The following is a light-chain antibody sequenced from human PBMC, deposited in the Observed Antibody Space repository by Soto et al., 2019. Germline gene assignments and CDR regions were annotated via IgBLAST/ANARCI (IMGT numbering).Light chain of an antibody. CDR1: SSDIGSYDY. Sequence: QSALTQPASVSGSPGQSITISCTGTSSDIGSYDYVSWYQQHPGKAPNLIIYEVTDRPSGVSNRFSGSKSRNTASLTISGLQAEDEADYYCSSFTSTSTRLFGSGTKGTVL. CDR2: EVT. CDR3: SSFTSTSTRL. J-gene: IGLJ1*01. V-gene: IGLV2-14*01.